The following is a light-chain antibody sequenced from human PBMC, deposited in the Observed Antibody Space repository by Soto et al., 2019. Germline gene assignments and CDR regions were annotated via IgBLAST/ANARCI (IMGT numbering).Light chain of an antibody. V-gene: IGKV3-15*01. Sequence: EIVMTQSPATLAVSPGATATLSCRASQSLGGNLAWYQQKPGQAPGLLIFRASSRATGVPARFSASGSGTEFTLTISGLQSEDFVVYYCQQYSKWPPWTFGPGTKVDIK. CDR1: QSLGGN. CDR2: RAS. CDR3: QQYSKWPPWT. J-gene: IGKJ1*01.